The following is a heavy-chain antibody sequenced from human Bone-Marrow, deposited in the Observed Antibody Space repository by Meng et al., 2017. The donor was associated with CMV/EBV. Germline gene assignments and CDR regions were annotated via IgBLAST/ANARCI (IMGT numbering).Heavy chain of an antibody. D-gene: IGHD2-2*01. J-gene: IGHJ4*02. V-gene: IGHV3-7*01. Sequence: GGSLRLSCAASGFTFSSYWMSWVRQAPGKGLEWVANIKQDGSEKYYADSVRGRFTISRDNSKNTLYLQMNSLRAEDTALYYCAKACSSTTCLGDWGQGTLVTVSS. CDR3: AKACSSTTCLGD. CDR2: IKQDGSEK. CDR1: GFTFSSYW.